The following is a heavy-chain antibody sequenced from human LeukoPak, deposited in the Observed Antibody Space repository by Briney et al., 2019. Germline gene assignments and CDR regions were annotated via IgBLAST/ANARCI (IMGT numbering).Heavy chain of an antibody. Sequence: PGGSLRLSCAASGFTFSSYAMSWVRQAPGKGLEWVSAISGSSGSAYYADSVKGRFTISRDYSKNILYLQMNSLRAEDTALYYCAKDRDTPMISYYFDYCGQGTPVTVSS. D-gene: IGHD5-18*01. CDR2: ISGSSGSA. CDR1: GFTFSSYA. CDR3: AKDRDTPMISYYFDY. J-gene: IGHJ4*02. V-gene: IGHV3-23*01.